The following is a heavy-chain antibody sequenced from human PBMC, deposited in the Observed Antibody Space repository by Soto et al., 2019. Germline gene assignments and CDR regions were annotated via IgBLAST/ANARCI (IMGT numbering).Heavy chain of an antibody. D-gene: IGHD3-3*01. CDR2: ISGSGGST. V-gene: IGHV3-23*01. J-gene: IGHJ4*02. Sequence: GGSLRLSCAASGFTFSSYAMSWVRQAPGKGLEWVSAISGSGGSTYYADSVKGRFTISRDNSKNTLYLQMNSLRAEDTAVYYCDFWSGYPIFDYWGQGTLVTVSS. CDR1: GFTFSSYA. CDR3: DFWSGYPIFDY.